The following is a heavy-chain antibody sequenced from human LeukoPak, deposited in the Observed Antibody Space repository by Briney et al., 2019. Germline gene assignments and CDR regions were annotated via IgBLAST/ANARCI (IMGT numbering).Heavy chain of an antibody. Sequence: GRSLKLSCAASGFTFSSYTIHWVRQAPGKGLEWVAIISYDGSNKYYADSVKGRFTISRDNSKNTLYLRMNSLRAEDTAVYYCARDYSGSYLFDYWGQGTLVTVSS. J-gene: IGHJ4*02. V-gene: IGHV3-30-3*01. CDR3: ARDYSGSYLFDY. CDR1: GFTFSSYT. CDR2: ISYDGSNK. D-gene: IGHD1-26*01.